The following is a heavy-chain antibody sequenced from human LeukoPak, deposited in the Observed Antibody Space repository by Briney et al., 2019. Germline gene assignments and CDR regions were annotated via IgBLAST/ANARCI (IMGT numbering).Heavy chain of an antibody. CDR2: IRYDGSNE. CDR3: AKASSGNVDLDY. V-gene: IGHV3-30*02. J-gene: IGHJ4*02. Sequence: PGGSLRLSCVASGFTFSSNGMHWVRQVPGKGLEWVAFIRYDGSNEYYGDSVKGRFTISRDNSKNTLYLQMNSLKVEDTAVYYCAKASSGNVDLDYWGQGTLVTVSS. CDR1: GFTFSSNG. D-gene: IGHD1-26*01.